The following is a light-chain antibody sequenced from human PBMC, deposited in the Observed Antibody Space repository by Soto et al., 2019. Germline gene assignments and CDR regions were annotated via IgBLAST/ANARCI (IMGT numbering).Light chain of an antibody. CDR3: QHYNSYSEA. CDR1: QTISSW. V-gene: IGKV1-5*03. Sequence: DIQMTQSPSTLSALVGDRVTITCRASQTISSWLAWYQQKPGKAPKLLIYKASTLKSGVPSRFSGSGSGTEFTLTISSLQPDDFATYYCQHYNSYSEALGQGTKVDIK. J-gene: IGKJ1*01. CDR2: KAS.